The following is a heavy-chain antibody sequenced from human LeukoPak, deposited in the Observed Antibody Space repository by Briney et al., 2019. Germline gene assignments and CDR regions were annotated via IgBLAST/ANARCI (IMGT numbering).Heavy chain of an antibody. CDR3: AKDRAAGQQLAPFDY. CDR1: GFTFSSYA. V-gene: IGHV3-23*01. J-gene: IGHJ4*02. D-gene: IGHD6-13*01. CDR2: ISGSGGST. Sequence: PGGSLRLSCAASGFTFSSYAMSWVRQAPGKGLEWVSAISGSGGSTYYADSVKGRFTISRDNSKNTLYLQMNSLRAEDTAVYYCAKDRAAGQQLAPFDYWGQGTLVTVSS.